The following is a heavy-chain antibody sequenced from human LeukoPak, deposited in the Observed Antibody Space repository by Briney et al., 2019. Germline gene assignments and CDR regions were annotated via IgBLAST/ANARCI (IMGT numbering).Heavy chain of an antibody. V-gene: IGHV3-53*01. Sequence: PGGSLRLSCAASGFTISTNYMSWVRQAPGKGLEWVSILYSGGDIYYADFVRGRFTISRDNSRNTLFLQMNTLRVDDSAVYYCARDRAPPTSWYFDLWGRGTLVTVSS. J-gene: IGHJ2*01. D-gene: IGHD3-10*01. CDR3: ARDRAPPTSWYFDL. CDR2: LYSGGDI. CDR1: GFTISTNY.